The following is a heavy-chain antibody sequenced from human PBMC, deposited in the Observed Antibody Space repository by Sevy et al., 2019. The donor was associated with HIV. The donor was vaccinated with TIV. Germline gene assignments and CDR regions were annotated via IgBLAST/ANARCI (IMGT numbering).Heavy chain of an antibody. Sequence: SETLSLTCTVSGGSISSYSWSWIRQPPGKGLEWIGYIYYTGSTNYNPSLKSRVTISVDTSKNQFSLKLSSVTAADTAVYYCARELISGRYYGMDVWGQGTTVTVSS. CDR3: ARELISGRYYGMDV. CDR2: IYYTGST. J-gene: IGHJ6*02. CDR1: GGSISSYS. D-gene: IGHD6-19*01. V-gene: IGHV4-59*01.